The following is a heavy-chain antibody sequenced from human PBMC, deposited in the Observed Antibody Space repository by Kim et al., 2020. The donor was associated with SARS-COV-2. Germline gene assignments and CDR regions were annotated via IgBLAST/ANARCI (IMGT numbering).Heavy chain of an antibody. D-gene: IGHD5-12*01. CDR1: GGSISSYY. J-gene: IGHJ4*02. CDR2: IYYSGST. V-gene: IGHV4-59*13. Sequence: SETLSLTCTVSGGSISSYYWSWIRQPPGKGLEWIGYIYYSGSTNYNPSLKSRVTISVDTSKNQFSLKLSSVTAADTAVYYCARESVSGWLQFVDYWGQGTLVTVSS. CDR3: ARESVSGWLQFVDY.